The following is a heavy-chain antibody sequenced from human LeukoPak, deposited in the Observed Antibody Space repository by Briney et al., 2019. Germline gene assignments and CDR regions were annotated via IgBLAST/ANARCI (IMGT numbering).Heavy chain of an antibody. CDR3: ARAGYQESREHFDY. J-gene: IGHJ4*02. CDR2: ISYDENTK. V-gene: IGHV3-30*01. Sequence: AGGSLRLSCAASGFALSSYAMHRVRQAPGKGLELVAVISYDENTKEYADSVKGRFTISRDTSKITLYLQMNSLRTEDTAVYYCARAGYQESREHFDYWGQGTLV. CDR1: GFALSSYA. D-gene: IGHD2-2*01.